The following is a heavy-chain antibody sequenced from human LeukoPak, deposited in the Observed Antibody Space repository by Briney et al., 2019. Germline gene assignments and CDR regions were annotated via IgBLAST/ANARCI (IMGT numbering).Heavy chain of an antibody. CDR2: ISYDGTNK. CDR3: AKSPGIGTYGDRSTAVDY. CDR1: GFSFSYYG. D-gene: IGHD4-17*01. J-gene: IGHJ4*02. Sequence: PGGSLRLSCSASGFSFSYYGFHWVRQAPGKGLEWVALISYDGTNKYYADSVKGRFTISRDNSKNTLFLQMNSLRAEDTAVYCCAKSPGIGTYGDRSTAVDYWGQGTLVTVSS. V-gene: IGHV3-30*18.